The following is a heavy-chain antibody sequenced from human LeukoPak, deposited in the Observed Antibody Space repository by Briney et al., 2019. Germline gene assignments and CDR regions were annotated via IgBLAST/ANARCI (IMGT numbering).Heavy chain of an antibody. J-gene: IGHJ2*01. Sequence: GGSLRLSCAASGFTFSGYAMHWVRQAPGKGLEWVSYISSSGSTISYADSVKGRFTISRDNAKNSLYLQMNSLRAEHTAVYYCARGKGSRHFDLWGRGTLVTVSS. V-gene: IGHV3-48*03. D-gene: IGHD1-26*01. CDR2: ISSSGSTI. CDR1: GFTFSGYA. CDR3: ARGKGSRHFDL.